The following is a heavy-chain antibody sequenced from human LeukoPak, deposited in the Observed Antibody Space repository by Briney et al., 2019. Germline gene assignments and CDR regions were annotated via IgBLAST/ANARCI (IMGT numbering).Heavy chain of an antibody. CDR2: IYSGGST. Sequence: GGSLRLSCADSGFTLSSNYMSWVRQAPGKGLEGVSVIYSGGSTYYPDSVKGRFTISRDNSKNALYLPMNSLRAEDTAVYYCARSAVAPQIFDYWGQGTLVTVSS. CDR1: GFTLSSNY. D-gene: IGHD6-19*01. J-gene: IGHJ4*02. V-gene: IGHV3-66*01. CDR3: ARSAVAPQIFDY.